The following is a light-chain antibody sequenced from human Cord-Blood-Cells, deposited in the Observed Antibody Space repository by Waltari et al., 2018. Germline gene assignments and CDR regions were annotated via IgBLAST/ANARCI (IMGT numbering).Light chain of an antibody. CDR1: QSVLYSSNNKNY. J-gene: IGKJ2*01. Sequence: DIVMTQSPDSLAVSLGERATINCKSSQSVLYSSNNKNYLAWYQQKPGQPPKLLIYWASTRESGVPERFSGRGSGTDFTLTISSLPAEDVAVYYCQQYYSTPYTFGQGTKLEIK. V-gene: IGKV4-1*01. CDR3: QQYYSTPYT. CDR2: WAS.